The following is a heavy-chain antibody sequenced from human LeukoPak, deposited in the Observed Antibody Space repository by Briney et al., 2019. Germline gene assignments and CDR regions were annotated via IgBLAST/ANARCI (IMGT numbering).Heavy chain of an antibody. CDR1: GFTFTAYA. D-gene: IGHD3-10*01. CDR2: ISSSSSYI. J-gene: IGHJ6*03. CDR3: ARARYGSGTDYCYYMDV. Sequence: GGSLRLSCAASGFTFTAYAMSWFRQTPGEGLEWVSSISSSSSYIYYADSVKGRFTIARDNAKNTLYLQMNSLRAEDTAVYYCARARYGSGTDYCYYMDVWGKGTTVTISS. V-gene: IGHV3-21*01.